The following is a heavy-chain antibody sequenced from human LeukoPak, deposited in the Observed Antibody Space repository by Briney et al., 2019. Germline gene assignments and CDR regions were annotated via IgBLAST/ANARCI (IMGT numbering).Heavy chain of an antibody. J-gene: IGHJ3*02. CDR1: GFTFSSYA. V-gene: IGHV3-30-3*01. CDR3: AREGDCSGGSCYDGDDAFDI. Sequence: GGSLRLSCAASGFTFSSYAIHWVRQAPGKGLEWVAVISYDGSNKYYAASVKGRFTISRDNPKNTLYLQMNSLRAEDTAVYYCAREGDCSGGSCYDGDDAFDIWGQGTMVTVSS. CDR2: ISYDGSNK. D-gene: IGHD2-15*01.